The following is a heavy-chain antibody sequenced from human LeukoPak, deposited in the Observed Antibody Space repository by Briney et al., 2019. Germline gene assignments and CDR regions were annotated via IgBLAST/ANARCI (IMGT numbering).Heavy chain of an antibody. CDR1: GGSISSYY. J-gene: IGHJ4*02. CDR3: ARNGGSGTYYDGSFDY. CDR2: IYTSGST. D-gene: IGHD1-26*01. Sequence: SETLCLTCTVSGGSISSYYWSWIRQSAGKGLEWIGRIYTSGSTDYNPSLKSRVTMSVDTSKNQFSLKLSSVTAADTAMYYCARNGGSGTYYDGSFDYWGQGTLVTVSS. V-gene: IGHV4-4*07.